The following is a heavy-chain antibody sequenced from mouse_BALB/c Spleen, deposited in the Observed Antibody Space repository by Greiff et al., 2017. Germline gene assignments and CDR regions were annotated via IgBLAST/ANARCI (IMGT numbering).Heavy chain of an antibody. CDR3: ARFSLYEDMDY. D-gene: IGHD2-3*01. CDR1: GYTFSSYW. J-gene: IGHJ4*01. V-gene: IGHV1-9*01. CDR2: ILPGSGST. Sequence: VQLQQSGAELMKPGASVKISCKATGYTFSSYWIEWVKQRPGHGLEWIGEILPGSGSTNYNEKFKGKATFTADTSSNTAYMQLSSLTSEDSAVYYCARFSLYEDMDYWGQGTSVTVSS.